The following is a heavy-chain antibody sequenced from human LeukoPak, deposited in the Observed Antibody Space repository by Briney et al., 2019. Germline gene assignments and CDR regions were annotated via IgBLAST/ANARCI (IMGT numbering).Heavy chain of an antibody. Sequence: GGTLRLSCAASGFTFSSYGMSWVRQAPGKGLEWVSAISGSGGSTYYADSVKGRFTISRDNSKNTLYLQMNSLRAEDTAVYYCARAYYYDSSGYLDYWGQGTLVTVSP. CDR1: GFTFSSYG. CDR2: ISGSGGST. J-gene: IGHJ4*02. V-gene: IGHV3-23*01. D-gene: IGHD3-22*01. CDR3: ARAYYYDSSGYLDY.